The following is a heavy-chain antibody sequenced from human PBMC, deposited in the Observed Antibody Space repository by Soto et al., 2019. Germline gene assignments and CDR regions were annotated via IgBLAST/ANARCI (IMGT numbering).Heavy chain of an antibody. CDR3: ARALEYDFWSGYPSFDY. D-gene: IGHD3-3*01. CDR1: GFTFSSYG. V-gene: IGHV3-33*01. Sequence: GGSLRLSCAASGFTFSSYGMHWVRQAPGKGLEWVAVIWYDGSNKYYADSVKGRFTISRDNSKNTLYLQMNSLRTEDTAVYYCARALEYDFWSGYPSFDYWGQGTLVTVSS. CDR2: IWYDGSNK. J-gene: IGHJ4*02.